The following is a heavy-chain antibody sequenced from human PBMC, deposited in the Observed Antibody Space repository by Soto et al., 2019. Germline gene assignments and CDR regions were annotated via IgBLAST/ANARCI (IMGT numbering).Heavy chain of an antibody. J-gene: IGHJ4*02. CDR3: ARTQEYNYGYPYYFDY. CDR1: GFTFSDYW. V-gene: IGHV3-7*01. Sequence: GGSLRLSCAASGFTFSDYWMSWVRQAPGKGLEWVANIKQDGSEKDYVDSVKGRFTISRDNAKNALYLQMNSLRAEDTAVYYCARTQEYNYGYPYYFDYWGQGTLVTVSS. CDR2: IKQDGSEK. D-gene: IGHD5-18*01.